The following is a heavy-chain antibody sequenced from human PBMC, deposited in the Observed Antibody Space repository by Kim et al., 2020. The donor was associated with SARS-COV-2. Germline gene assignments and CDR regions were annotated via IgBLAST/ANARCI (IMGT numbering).Heavy chain of an antibody. D-gene: IGHD5-12*01. V-gene: IGHV4-59*01. Sequence: SETRSLTCTVSGGSISSYSWCWIRQPPGKGLEWFGDISYNGSTNYNPSLMNRVTRSVDTSKNQFSLKLSSVPAAETAVYYCARGRGYDSLDYYYYYGMDVWGQGTTVTVSS. J-gene: IGHJ6*02. CDR3: ARGRGYDSLDYYYYYGMDV. CDR2: ISYNGST. CDR1: GGSISSYS.